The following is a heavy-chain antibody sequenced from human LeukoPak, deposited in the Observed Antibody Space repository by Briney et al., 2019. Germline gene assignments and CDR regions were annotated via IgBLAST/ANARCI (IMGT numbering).Heavy chain of an antibody. D-gene: IGHD5-18*01. J-gene: IGHJ3*02. Sequence: SETLSLTCTVSGGSISRYYWSWIRQPPGKGLEWIGYIYYSGSTSYNPPLKSRVTISVDTSKNQFSLKLSSVTAADTAVYYCARHGLGYSYGHDAFDIWGQGTMVTVSS. V-gene: IGHV4-59*08. CDR2: IYYSGST. CDR3: ARHGLGYSYGHDAFDI. CDR1: GGSISRYY.